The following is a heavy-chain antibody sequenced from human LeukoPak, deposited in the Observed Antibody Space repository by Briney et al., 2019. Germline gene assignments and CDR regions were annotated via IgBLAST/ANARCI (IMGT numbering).Heavy chain of an antibody. CDR1: GFTFSSYE. J-gene: IGHJ3*02. CDR3: VRDLLTPGAFDI. Sequence: GGSLRLSCAASGFTFSSYEMNWVRQAPGKGLEWVSYISSSGSTIYYADSVKGRFTISRDNAKNSLYLQMNSLRAEDTAVYYCVRDLLTPGAFDIWGQGTMVTVSS. CDR2: ISSSGSTI. D-gene: IGHD1-14*01. V-gene: IGHV3-48*03.